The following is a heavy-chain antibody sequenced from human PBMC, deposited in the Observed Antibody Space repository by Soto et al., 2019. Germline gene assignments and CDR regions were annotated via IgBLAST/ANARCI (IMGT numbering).Heavy chain of an antibody. CDR1: GFTFSTYS. CDR2: ISSRSDI. V-gene: IGHV3-21*01. CDR3: AREYTAWPLAYGLDV. J-gene: IGHJ6*02. Sequence: PSLSCGGCGFTFSTYSVNWVRRAPGKGLEWVSSISSRSDIYYADSVKGRFTISRDNAKNSVSLQMNSLRAEDTAVYYCAREYTAWPLAYGLDVWGQGTTVTV. D-gene: IGHD2-2*02.